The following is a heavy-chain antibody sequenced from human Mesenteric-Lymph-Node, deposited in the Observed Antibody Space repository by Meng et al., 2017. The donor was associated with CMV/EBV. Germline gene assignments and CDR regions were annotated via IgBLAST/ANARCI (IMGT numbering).Heavy chain of an antibody. V-gene: IGHV3-53*01. CDR1: GFSVSSNS. CDR3: ARDSTNRWLQFDY. D-gene: IGHD5-24*01. Sequence: GESLKISCAASGFSVSSNSMSWVRQAPGKGLEWVSIIYTGGSTHYADSVKGRFTISRDNSKNTLYLQMNSLRAEDTAVYYCARDSTNRWLQFDYWGQGTLVTVSS. CDR2: IYTGGST. J-gene: IGHJ4*02.